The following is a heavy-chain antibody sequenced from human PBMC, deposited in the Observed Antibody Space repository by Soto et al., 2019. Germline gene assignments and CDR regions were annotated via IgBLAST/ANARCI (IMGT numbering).Heavy chain of an antibody. V-gene: IGHV6-1*01. CDR3: ARAEIAAEGPVMAV. CDR1: GDSVSSNSAA. D-gene: IGHD6-6*01. J-gene: IGHJ6*02. Sequence: SQTLSLTCVISGDSVSSNSAAWNWIRQSPSRGLEWLGRTYYRSKWYNDYAVSVKSRITINPDTSKNQFSLQLNSVPPEDTAVYSCARAEIAAEGPVMAVWGQGTTVTVSS. CDR2: TYYRSKWYN.